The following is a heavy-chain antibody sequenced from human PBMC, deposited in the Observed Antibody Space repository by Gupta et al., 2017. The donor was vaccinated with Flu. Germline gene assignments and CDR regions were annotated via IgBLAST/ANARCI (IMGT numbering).Heavy chain of an antibody. CDR3: ARLRPLLRFLAA. V-gene: IGHV4-34*01. Sequence: QVRLQPWGAGLLKPSETLSLTCAVYGGSFSGYYWSWIRQSPEKGLEWIGEINHTGDTNYNPSLESRVTISVDTSKYQFSLNLTSVTAADTAVYYCARLRPLLRFLAAWGQGTLVTVSS. CDR1: GGSFSGYY. J-gene: IGHJ5*02. D-gene: IGHD3-3*01. CDR2: INHTGDT.